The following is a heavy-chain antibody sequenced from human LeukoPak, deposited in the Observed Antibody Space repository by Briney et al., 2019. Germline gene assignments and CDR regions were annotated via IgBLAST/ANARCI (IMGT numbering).Heavy chain of an antibody. J-gene: IGHJ4*02. Sequence: RPGGSLRLSCAASGFTFTSYAMSWVRQAPGKGLEWVSAISGSSGATYYADSVKGRFTISRDNSKNTLYLQMNSLRAEDTAVYYCVKGRYNWNYGGVFEYWGQGTLVIVSS. V-gene: IGHV3-23*01. D-gene: IGHD1-7*01. CDR2: ISGSSGAT. CDR1: GFTFTSYA. CDR3: VKGRYNWNYGGVFEY.